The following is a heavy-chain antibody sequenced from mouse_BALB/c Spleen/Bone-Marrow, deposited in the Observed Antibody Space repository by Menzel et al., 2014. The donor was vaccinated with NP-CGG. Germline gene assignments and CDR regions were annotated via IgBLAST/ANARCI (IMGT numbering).Heavy chain of an antibody. V-gene: IGHV1-7*01. J-gene: IGHJ2*01. CDR2: INPSTGYA. CDR3: ARDY. CDR1: GYTFTDTW. Sequence: QVQLQQSGAELAKPGASVKMSCKASGYTFTDTWIHWIKQRPGQGLEWIGYINPSTGYAEYNQNFKDKAILTVDKSSSTAYMQLSSLTSEDSAVYYCARDYWGQGTILTVSS.